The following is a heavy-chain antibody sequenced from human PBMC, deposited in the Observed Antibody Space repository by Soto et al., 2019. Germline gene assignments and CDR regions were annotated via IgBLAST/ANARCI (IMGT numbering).Heavy chain of an antibody. CDR1: GGSISSGNYY. V-gene: IGHV4-4*02. D-gene: IGHD3-10*01. CDR3: ARVWGYGSGSYYRPHFDY. CDR2: IYHSGST. Sequence: PSETLSLTCTVSGGSISSGNYYWSWVRQPPGKGLEWIGEIYHSGSTNYNTSLKSRVTISVDKSKNQFSLKLSSVTAADTAVFYCARVWGYGSGSYYRPHFDYWGQGTLVTVSS. J-gene: IGHJ4*02.